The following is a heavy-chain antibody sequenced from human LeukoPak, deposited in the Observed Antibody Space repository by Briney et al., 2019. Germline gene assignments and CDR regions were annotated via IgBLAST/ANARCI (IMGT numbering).Heavy chain of an antibody. CDR3: AKDRAYCGGDCYPGSDFDY. V-gene: IGHV3-23*01. J-gene: IGHJ4*02. D-gene: IGHD2-21*02. Sequence: GGSLRLSCAASGFTFSSYAMSWVRQAPGKGLEWVSAISGSGGSTYYADTVKGRFTISRDNSKNTLYLQMNSLRAEDTAVYYCAKDRAYCGGDCYPGSDFDYWGQGTLVTVSS. CDR1: GFTFSSYA. CDR2: ISGSGGST.